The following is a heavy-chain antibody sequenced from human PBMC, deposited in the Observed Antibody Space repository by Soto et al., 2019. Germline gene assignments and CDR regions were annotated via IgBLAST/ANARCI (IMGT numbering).Heavy chain of an antibody. CDR3: ARDEVSGSYSAFDI. CDR1: GFTFSSYW. D-gene: IGHD1-26*01. V-gene: IGHV3-7*03. Sequence: GGSLRLSCAASGFTFSSYWMSWVRQAPGKGLEWVANIKQDGSEKYYVDSVKGRFTISRDNAKNSLYLQMNSLRAEDTAVYYCARDEVSGSYSAFDIWGQGTMVTVSS. J-gene: IGHJ3*02. CDR2: IKQDGSEK.